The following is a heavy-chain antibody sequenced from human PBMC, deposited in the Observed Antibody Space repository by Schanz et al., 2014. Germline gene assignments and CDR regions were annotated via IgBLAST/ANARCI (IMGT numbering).Heavy chain of an antibody. D-gene: IGHD7-27*01. CDR1: GFAFSNYA. CDR3: ARENLNWEAFDI. J-gene: IGHJ3*02. Sequence: EVQVVESGGGLVQPGGSLRLSCAASGFAFSNYAMNWVRQAPGKGLEWVSGISANGGSTHYADSVKGRFTISRDNAKNSLYLEMTSLRGEDTAVYYCARENLNWEAFDIWGQGTVVTVSS. CDR2: ISANGGST. V-gene: IGHV3-23*04.